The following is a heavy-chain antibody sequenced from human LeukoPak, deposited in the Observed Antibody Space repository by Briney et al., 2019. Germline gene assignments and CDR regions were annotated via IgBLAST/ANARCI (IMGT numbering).Heavy chain of an antibody. CDR2: IYYTAGT. Sequence: SQTLSLTCTVSGDSIGSDDYYWGWIRQPPGKGLEWIGYIYYTAGTYYNPSLKSRISLSVDTSKNQFSLKLSSVTAADTAMYYCARGRRSGETAIRDWGQGILVTVSS. J-gene: IGHJ4*02. CDR3: ARGRRSGETAIRD. CDR1: GDSIGSDDYY. V-gene: IGHV4-30-4*01. D-gene: IGHD6-25*01.